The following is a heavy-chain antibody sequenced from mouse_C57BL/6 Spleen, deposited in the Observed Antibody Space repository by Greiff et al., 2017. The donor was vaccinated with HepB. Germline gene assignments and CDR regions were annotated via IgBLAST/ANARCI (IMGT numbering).Heavy chain of an antibody. Sequence: EVQLVESGGGLVKPGGSLKLSCAASGFTFSSYAMSWVRQTPEKRLEWVATISDGGSYTYYPDNVKGRFTISRDNAKNNLYLQMSHLKSEDTAMYYCATGGYDYDRGAWFAYWGQGTLVTVSA. V-gene: IGHV5-4*01. J-gene: IGHJ3*01. CDR3: ATGGYDYDRGAWFAY. D-gene: IGHD2-4*01. CDR1: GFTFSSYA. CDR2: ISDGGSYT.